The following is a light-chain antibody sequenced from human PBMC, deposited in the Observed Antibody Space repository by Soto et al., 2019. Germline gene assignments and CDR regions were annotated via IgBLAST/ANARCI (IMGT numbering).Light chain of an antibody. CDR2: GTS. J-gene: IGKJ1*01. CDR3: QHYGTSPKWT. Sequence: EIVLTQSPGTLSLSPGERATLSCRASQSVSTTDLTWYQQKPGQAPRVLIYGTSTRATGIPDRFSGSGSGTDFTLTISRLEPEDFAVYYCQHYGTSPKWTFGPGTKVDIK. CDR1: QSVSTTD. V-gene: IGKV3-20*01.